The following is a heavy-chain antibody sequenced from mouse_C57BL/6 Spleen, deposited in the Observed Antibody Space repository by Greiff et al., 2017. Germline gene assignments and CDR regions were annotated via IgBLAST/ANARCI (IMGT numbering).Heavy chain of an antibody. D-gene: IGHD1-1*01. J-gene: IGHJ2*01. CDR2: IYPGDGDT. CDR3: ARDTTDY. CDR1: GYAFSSSW. V-gene: IGHV1-82*01. Sequence: QVQLQHSGPELVKPGASVTISCKASGYAFSSSWMNWVKQRPGTGLEWIGRIYPGDGDTNYNGKFKGKATLTADKSSSTAYMQLSSLTSEDSAVYFCARDTTDYWGQGTTLTVSS.